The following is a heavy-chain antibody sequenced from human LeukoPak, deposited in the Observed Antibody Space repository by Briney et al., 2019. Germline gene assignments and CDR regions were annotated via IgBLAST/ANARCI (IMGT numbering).Heavy chain of an antibody. CDR1: GGSFSGYY. CDR2: INHSGST. D-gene: IGHD3-22*01. J-gene: IGHJ4*02. V-gene: IGHV4-34*01. Sequence: SETLSLTCAVYGGSFSGYYWSWIRQPPGKGLEWIGEINHSGSTNYNPSLKSRVTMSIDTSKDRFSLKLSSVTAADTAVFYCARASDYYYFDYWGQGTLVTVSS. CDR3: ARASDYYYFDY.